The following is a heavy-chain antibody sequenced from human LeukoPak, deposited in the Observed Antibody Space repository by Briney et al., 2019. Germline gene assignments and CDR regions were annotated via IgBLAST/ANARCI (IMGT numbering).Heavy chain of an antibody. CDR1: GGTFSSYA. CDR2: IIPIFGMA. CDR3: AREGDIVVVPTAIPNWFDP. Sequence: ASVKVSCKASGGTFSSYAISWVRQAPGQGLEWMGRIIPIFGMANYAQKFQGRVTITADKSTSTAYMELSSLRSEDKAVYYCAREGDIVVVPTAIPNWFDPLGQGTLVTVSP. V-gene: IGHV1-69*04. J-gene: IGHJ5*02. D-gene: IGHD2-2*02.